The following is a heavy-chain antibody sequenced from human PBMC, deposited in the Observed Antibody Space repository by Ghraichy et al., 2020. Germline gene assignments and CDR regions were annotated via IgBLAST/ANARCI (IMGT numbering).Heavy chain of an antibody. D-gene: IGHD2-2*01. J-gene: IGHJ6*02. Sequence: SETLSLTCAVYGGSFSGYYWSWIRQPPGKGLEWIGEINHSGSTNYNPSLKSRVTISVDTSKNQFSLKLSSVTAADTAVYYCARGLIVVVPAATYYYYYGMDVWGQGTTVTVSS. CDR2: INHSGST. CDR1: GGSFSGYY. CDR3: ARGLIVVVPAATYYYYYGMDV. V-gene: IGHV4-34*01.